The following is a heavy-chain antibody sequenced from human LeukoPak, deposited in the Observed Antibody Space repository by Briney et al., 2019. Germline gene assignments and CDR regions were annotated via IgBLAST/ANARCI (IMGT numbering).Heavy chain of an antibody. D-gene: IGHD5-12*01. J-gene: IGHJ4*02. CDR1: GFTFSDHW. V-gene: IGHV3-7*01. Sequence: GGSLRLSCAATGFTFSDHWMGWVRQAPGKGLEWVANIKQDGSDKYYVDSAKGRFTISRDNAKNSLYLQMNSLRAEDTAVYYCARGRGYSGYVGDYWGQGTLVTVSS. CDR2: IKQDGSDK. CDR3: ARGRGYSGYVGDY.